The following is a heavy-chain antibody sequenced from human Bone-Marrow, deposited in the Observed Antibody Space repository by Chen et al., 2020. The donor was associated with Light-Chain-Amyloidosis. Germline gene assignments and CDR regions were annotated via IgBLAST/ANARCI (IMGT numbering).Heavy chain of an antibody. Sequence: QMQLVESGGGVVQPGRSLRLSCAASGFTFGDYGMHWVRQAPGKGLEWVALISYGGSKKYYADPVRGRFTISRDNSKNTLYLQMNSLRGEDTAVYYCAKVADLPGYNEGIDSWGQGTLVTVSS. CDR3: AKVADLPGYNEGIDS. V-gene: IGHV3-30*18. CDR2: ISYGGSKK. J-gene: IGHJ5*01. D-gene: IGHD6-25*01. CDR1: GFTFGDYG.